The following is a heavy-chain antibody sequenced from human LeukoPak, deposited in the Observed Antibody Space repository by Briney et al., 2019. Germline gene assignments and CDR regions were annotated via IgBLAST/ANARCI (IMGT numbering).Heavy chain of an antibody. Sequence: SVKVSCKASGGTFSSYAISWVRQAPGQGLDWMGGIIPIFGTANYAQKFQGRVTITADESTSTAYMELSSLRSEDTAVYYCASLGGYYDILTGSLTYYFDYWGQGTLVTVSS. CDR1: GGTFSSYA. V-gene: IGHV1-69*13. CDR2: IIPIFGTA. J-gene: IGHJ4*02. CDR3: ASLGGYYDILTGSLTYYFDY. D-gene: IGHD3-9*01.